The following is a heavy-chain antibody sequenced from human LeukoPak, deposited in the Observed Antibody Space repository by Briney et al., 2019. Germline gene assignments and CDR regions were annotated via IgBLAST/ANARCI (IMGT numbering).Heavy chain of an antibody. CDR1: GGSISSYY. D-gene: IGHD6-13*01. J-gene: IGHJ4*02. CDR3: ARLGYSSSWSHPFN. V-gene: IGHV4-4*07. Sequence: PSETLSLTCTVSGGSISSYYWSWIRQPAGKGLEWIGRIYTSGSTNYNPSLKSRVTMSVDTSKSQFSLKLSSVTAADTAVYYCARLGYSSSWSHPFNWGQGTLVTVSS. CDR2: IYTSGST.